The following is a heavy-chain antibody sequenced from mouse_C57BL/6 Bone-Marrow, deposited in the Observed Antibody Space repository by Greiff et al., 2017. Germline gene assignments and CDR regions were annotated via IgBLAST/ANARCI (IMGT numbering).Heavy chain of an antibody. CDR1: GFNIKDDY. CDR3: TTDYYGSGYRGYYAMDY. J-gene: IGHJ4*01. V-gene: IGHV14-4*01. D-gene: IGHD1-1*01. Sequence: EVQLQQSGAELVRPGASVKLSCTASGFNIKDDYMHWVKQRPEQGLEWIGWIDPENGDTEYASKFQGKATITADTSSNTAYLQLSSLTSEDTAVYYCTTDYYGSGYRGYYAMDYWGQGTLVTVSS. CDR2: IDPENGDT.